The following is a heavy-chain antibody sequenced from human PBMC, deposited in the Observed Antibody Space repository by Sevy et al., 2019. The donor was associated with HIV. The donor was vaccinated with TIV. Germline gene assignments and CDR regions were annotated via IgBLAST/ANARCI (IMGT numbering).Heavy chain of an antibody. V-gene: IGHV3-23*01. Sequence: GGSLRLSCAASGFTFSSYAMSWVRQAPGKGLEWVSAISGSGGSTYYADSVKGRFTISRDNSKNTLYLQMNSLRAEDTAVYYCAKLAYCGGDCYSVPQDYWGQGTLVTVSS. J-gene: IGHJ4*02. CDR3: AKLAYCGGDCYSVPQDY. CDR1: GFTFSSYA. D-gene: IGHD2-21*02. CDR2: ISGSGGST.